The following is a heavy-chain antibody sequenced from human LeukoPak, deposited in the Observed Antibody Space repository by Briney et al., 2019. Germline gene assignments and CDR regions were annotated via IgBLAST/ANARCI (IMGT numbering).Heavy chain of an antibody. J-gene: IGHJ6*02. CDR1: GGSISSSSYY. CDR2: IYYSGST. Sequence: SETLSLTCTVSGGSISSSSYYWGWIRQPPGKGLEWIGYIYYSGSTNYNPSLKSRVTISVDTSKNQFSLKLTSVTAADTAVYYCAREAVAGGSGSNYYYYGADVWGQGTTVTVSS. CDR3: AREAVAGGSGSNYYYYGADV. D-gene: IGHD3-10*01. V-gene: IGHV4-61*01.